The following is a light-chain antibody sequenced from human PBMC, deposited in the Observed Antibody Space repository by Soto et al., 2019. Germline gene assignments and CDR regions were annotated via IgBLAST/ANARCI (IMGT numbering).Light chain of an antibody. CDR1: QGISSS. Sequence: DIQMTQSPSSLSASVGDTVTITCRASQGISSSLAWYQQQPGRVPKLLIYGASTLQSGVPSRFSGSGSGTDFTLTISSLQPEDVATYYCQKYDNVPLTFGGGTKVEIK. CDR2: GAS. J-gene: IGKJ4*01. CDR3: QKYDNVPLT. V-gene: IGKV1-27*01.